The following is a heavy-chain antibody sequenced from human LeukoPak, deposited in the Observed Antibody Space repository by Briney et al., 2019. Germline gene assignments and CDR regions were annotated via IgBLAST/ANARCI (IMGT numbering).Heavy chain of an antibody. Sequence: GGSLRLSCAASGFTFSSYGMHWVRQAPGKGLEWVAFIRYDESNKYYADSVKGRFTISRDNSKNTQYLQMNSLRAEDMAVYYCAKYAGGCVFDIWGQGTMVTVSS. J-gene: IGHJ3*02. CDR3: AKYAGGCVFDI. D-gene: IGHD6-19*01. CDR1: GFTFSSYG. CDR2: IRYDESNK. V-gene: IGHV3-30*02.